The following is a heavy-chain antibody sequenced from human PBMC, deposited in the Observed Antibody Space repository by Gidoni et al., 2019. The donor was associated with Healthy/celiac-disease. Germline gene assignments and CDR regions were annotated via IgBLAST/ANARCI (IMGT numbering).Heavy chain of an antibody. CDR1: GFTFRSYA. D-gene: IGHD3-10*01. CDR3: AKSRSKGLDY. V-gene: IGHV3-23*01. CDR2: ISGSGGST. Sequence: EVQLLESGGGLVQPGGSLRLYCAASGFTFRSYAMGWVRQAPGKWLEWVSAISGSGGSTYYADSVKGRFTISRDNSKNTLYLQMNSLRAEDTAVYYCAKSRSKGLDYWGQGTLVTVSS. J-gene: IGHJ4*02.